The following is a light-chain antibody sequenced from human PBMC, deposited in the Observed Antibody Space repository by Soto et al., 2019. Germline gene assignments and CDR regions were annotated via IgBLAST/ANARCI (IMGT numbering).Light chain of an antibody. V-gene: IGKV1-5*03. CDR1: QTISSW. CDR2: KAS. Sequence: DIKMTQSPSTLSGSVGDRVTITCRASQTISSWLAWYQQKPGKAPKLLIYKASTLKSGVPSRFSGSGSGTEFTLTISCLQSEDFATYYCQQYYSYPRTFGQGTMVDI. J-gene: IGKJ1*01. CDR3: QQYYSYPRT.